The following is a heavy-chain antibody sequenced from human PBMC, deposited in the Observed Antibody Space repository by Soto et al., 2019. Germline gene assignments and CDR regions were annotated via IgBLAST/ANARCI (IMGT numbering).Heavy chain of an antibody. CDR2: INPNSGGT. D-gene: IGHD2-2*02. CDR3: ARDYCSSTSCYTLGPFDI. J-gene: IGHJ3*02. V-gene: IGHV1-2*04. CDR1: GYTFTGYY. Sequence: QVQLVQSGAEVKKPGASVKVSCKASGYTFTGYYMHWVRQAPGQGLEWMGWINPNSGGTNYAQKFQGWVTMTRDTSISTAYRELSRLRSDDTAVYYCARDYCSSTSCYTLGPFDIWGQGTMVTVSS.